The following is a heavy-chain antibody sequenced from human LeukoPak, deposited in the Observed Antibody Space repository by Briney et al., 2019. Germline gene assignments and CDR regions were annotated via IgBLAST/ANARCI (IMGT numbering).Heavy chain of an antibody. D-gene: IGHD6-13*01. CDR3: ARGPRYSFY. J-gene: IGHJ4*02. CDR2: IYIDGTT. Sequence: GGSLRLACAASGFIVSHNYMTWVRQAPGKGLEWISVIYIDGTTYYADSVKGRFTISRDQANNTLYLQMNTLRDEDTAVYYCARGPRYSFYWGQGTLVSVSS. CDR1: GFIVSHNY. V-gene: IGHV3-53*01.